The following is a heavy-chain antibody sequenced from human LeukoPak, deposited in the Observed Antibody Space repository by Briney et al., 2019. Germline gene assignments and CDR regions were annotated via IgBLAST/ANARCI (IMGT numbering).Heavy chain of an antibody. Sequence: GGSLRLSCASSGFTFSFYWMHWVRQAPGKGLVWVSRISNDGRSTSYAGSVKGRFTISRENAKNTLYLQMNSLRAEDTAVYYCARVDSWRFDYWGQGTLVTVSS. CDR2: ISNDGRST. D-gene: IGHD4-11*01. CDR3: ARVDSWRFDY. J-gene: IGHJ4*02. V-gene: IGHV3-74*01. CDR1: GFTFSFYW.